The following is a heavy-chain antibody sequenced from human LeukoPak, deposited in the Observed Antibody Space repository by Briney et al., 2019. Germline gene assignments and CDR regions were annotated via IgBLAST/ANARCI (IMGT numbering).Heavy chain of an antibody. V-gene: IGHV1-46*01. Sequence: ASVNVSCKASGYTFTSYYMHLVRQAPGQGLEWMGIINPSGGSTSYAQKFQGRVTMTRDTSTSTVYMELSSLRSEDTAVYYCARDVHYYYGMDVWGQGTTVTVSS. CDR3: ARDVHYYYGMDV. J-gene: IGHJ6*02. CDR2: INPSGGST. CDR1: GYTFTSYY. D-gene: IGHD6-6*01.